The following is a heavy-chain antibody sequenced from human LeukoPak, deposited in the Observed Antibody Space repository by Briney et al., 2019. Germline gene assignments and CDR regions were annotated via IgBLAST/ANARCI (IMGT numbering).Heavy chain of an antibody. CDR3: ARLGPASSGWPESFDY. Sequence: GGSLRLSCAASGLTFNSYWMNWVRQAPEKGLEWVANIKRDGSEKYYVDSVKGRFTISRDNAKNSLDLQMNSLRVEDTAVYYCARLGPASSGWPESFDYWGQGTLVTVSS. CDR2: IKRDGSEK. D-gene: IGHD6-19*01. CDR1: GLTFNSYW. V-gene: IGHV3-7*03. J-gene: IGHJ4*02.